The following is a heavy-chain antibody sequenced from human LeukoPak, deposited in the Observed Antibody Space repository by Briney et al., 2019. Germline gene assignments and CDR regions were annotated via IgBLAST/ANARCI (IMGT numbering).Heavy chain of an antibody. Sequence: ASVKVSCKASGYTFSSYGVIWVRQAPGQGLEWMGWISTLNGNTNYAQKLQGRVTMTTDTSTSTASMELRSLRSDDTAVYYCARVLPQGPYYYYGMDVWGQGTTVTVSS. CDR2: ISTLNGNT. V-gene: IGHV1-18*01. J-gene: IGHJ6*02. D-gene: IGHD3-10*01. CDR3: ARVLPQGPYYYYGMDV. CDR1: GYTFSSYG.